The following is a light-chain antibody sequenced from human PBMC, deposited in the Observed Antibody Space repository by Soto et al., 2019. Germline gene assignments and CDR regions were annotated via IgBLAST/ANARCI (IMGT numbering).Light chain of an antibody. CDR2: KAS. Sequence: DIQLTQSHYTLSGSVGDRVTLTCRASQTISSWLAWYQQKPGKAPKLLIYKASTLKSGVPSRFSGSGSGTEFTLTISSLQPDDFATYYCQQYNSYSPAFGQGTKVDIK. CDR3: QQYNSYSPA. V-gene: IGKV1-5*03. CDR1: QTISSW. J-gene: IGKJ1*01.